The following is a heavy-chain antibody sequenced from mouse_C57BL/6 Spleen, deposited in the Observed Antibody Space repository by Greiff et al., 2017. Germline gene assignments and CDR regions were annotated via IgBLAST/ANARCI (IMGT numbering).Heavy chain of an antibody. CDR2: FHPYNDDT. Sequence: QVHVKQSGAELVKPGASVKMSCKASGYTFTTYPIEWMKQNHGKSLEWIGNFHPYNDDTKYNEKFKGKATLTVEKSSSTVYLELSRLTSDDSAVYYCARTRGNYGYFDVWGTGTTVTVSS. J-gene: IGHJ1*03. D-gene: IGHD2-1*01. V-gene: IGHV1-47*01. CDR1: GYTFTTYP. CDR3: ARTRGNYGYFDV.